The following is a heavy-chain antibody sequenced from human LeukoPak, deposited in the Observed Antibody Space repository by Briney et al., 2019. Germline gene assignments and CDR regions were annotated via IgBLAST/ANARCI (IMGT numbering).Heavy chain of an antibody. Sequence: PGGSLRLSCAASGFTFRSSAMSWVRQAPGKGLEWVSAISSSGGSTNYADSVKGRFTISRDNSKNTLYLQMNSLRAEDTAVYYCAKALQGAAGLVDYWGQGTLVTVSS. J-gene: IGHJ4*02. CDR1: GFTFRSSA. D-gene: IGHD6-13*01. V-gene: IGHV3-23*01. CDR3: AKALQGAAGLVDY. CDR2: ISSSGGST.